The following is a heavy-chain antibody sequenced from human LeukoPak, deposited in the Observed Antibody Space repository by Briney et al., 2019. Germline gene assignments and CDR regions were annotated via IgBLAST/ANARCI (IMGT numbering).Heavy chain of an antibody. D-gene: IGHD7-27*01. V-gene: IGHV3-64D*09. CDR3: VKSQLGIPWD. CDR1: GFTFSSYA. Sequence: TGGSLRLSCAASGFTFSSYAMHWVRQAPGKGLESISTIISNGGSTFYADSVKGRFTISRDNSNNTLYLQMSSLRPEDTAVYYCVKSQLGIPWDWGLGTLVTVSS. J-gene: IGHJ4*02. CDR2: IISNGGST.